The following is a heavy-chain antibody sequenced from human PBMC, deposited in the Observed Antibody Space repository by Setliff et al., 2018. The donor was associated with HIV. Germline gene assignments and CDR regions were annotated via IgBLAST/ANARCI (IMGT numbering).Heavy chain of an antibody. CDR3: ARGGAALYFDY. V-gene: IGHV1-3*01. D-gene: IGHD6-25*01. CDR1: GYDFAKFA. CDR2: VNAGNGDT. J-gene: IGHJ4*02. Sequence: ASVKVSCKASGYDFAKFAIHWVRQAPGQGLEWMGWVNAGNGDTKYAQKFQDRVTMTRDTSAGIAYLELSSLRSEDTAVYYCARGGAALYFDYWGQGTLVTVSS.